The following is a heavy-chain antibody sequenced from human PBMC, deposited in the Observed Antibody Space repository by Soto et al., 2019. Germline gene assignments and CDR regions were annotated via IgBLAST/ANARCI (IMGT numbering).Heavy chain of an antibody. D-gene: IGHD2-21*02. J-gene: IGHJ5*02. CDR3: ARAEVLTAAFDT. CDR1: GGSISSGGYY. Sequence: SETLSLTCTVSGGSISSGGYYFNWIRQHPGKGLEWIGYIYYSGTTYYNPSLKSRLTISVDTSKNQSSLKLSSVTAADTAVYYCARAEVLTAAFDTLGQGTVVTVSS. V-gene: IGHV4-31*03. CDR2: IYYSGTT.